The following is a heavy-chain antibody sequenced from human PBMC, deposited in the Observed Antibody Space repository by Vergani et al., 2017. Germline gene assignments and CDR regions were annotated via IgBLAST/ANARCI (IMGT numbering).Heavy chain of an antibody. V-gene: IGHV4-34*01. J-gene: IGHJ6*02. D-gene: IGHD6-13*01. CDR3: ARSIAAAGTDYYYYYYGMDV. CDR2: INHSGST. Sequence: QVQLQQWGAGLLKPSETLSLTCAVYGGSFSGYYWSWIRQPPGKGLEWIGEINHSGSTNYNPSLKSRVTISVDTSKNQFSLKLSSVTAADTAVYYCARSIAAAGTDYYYYYYGMDVWGQGTTVTVSS. CDR1: GGSFSGYY.